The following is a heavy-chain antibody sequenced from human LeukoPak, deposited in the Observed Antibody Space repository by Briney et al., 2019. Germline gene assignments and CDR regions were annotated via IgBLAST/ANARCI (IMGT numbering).Heavy chain of an antibody. CDR3: ARAGYYRYFDY. V-gene: IGHV4-4*02. Sequence: SETLSLTCAVSGGSISSSNWWSWVRQPPGKGLEWIGEINHSGSTNYNPSLKSRVTISVDTSKNQFSLKLSSVTAADTAVYYCARAGYYRYFDYWGQGTLVTVSS. D-gene: IGHD3-22*01. J-gene: IGHJ4*02. CDR2: INHSGST. CDR1: GGSISSSNW.